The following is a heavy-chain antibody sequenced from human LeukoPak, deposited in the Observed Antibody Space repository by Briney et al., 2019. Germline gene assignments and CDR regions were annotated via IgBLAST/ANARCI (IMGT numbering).Heavy chain of an antibody. J-gene: IGHJ6*02. D-gene: IGHD3-9*01. CDR3: ARDFVVYDTMTGYPSGYHGMDV. V-gene: IGHV3-48*04. CDR2: ISRSSSTI. CDR1: GFTFSRYS. Sequence: QPGGSLRLSCAASGFTFSRYSMNWVRQAPGKGLEWVSYISRSSSTIHYADSVKGRFTISRDNAKSSLFPQMNSLRAEDTAVYYCARDFVVYDTMTGYPSGYHGMDVWGQGTTVTVSS.